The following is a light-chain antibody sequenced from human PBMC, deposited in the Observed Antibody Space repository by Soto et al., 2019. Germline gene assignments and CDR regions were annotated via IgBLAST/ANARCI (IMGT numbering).Light chain of an antibody. Sequence: SVLTQPASVSGHPGQSITISCTGTNSDVGGSNYVSWYQQYPDKAPKLMIYDVSNRPSGVSSRFSGSKSGNTASLTISGLQAEDEADYYCSSYTSNSTRVFGTGTKVTVL. CDR1: NSDVGGSNY. CDR2: DVS. V-gene: IGLV2-14*01. J-gene: IGLJ1*01. CDR3: SSYTSNSTRV.